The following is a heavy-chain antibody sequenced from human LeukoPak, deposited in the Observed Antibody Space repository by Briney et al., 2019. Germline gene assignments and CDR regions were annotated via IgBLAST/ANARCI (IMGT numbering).Heavy chain of an antibody. J-gene: IGHJ5*02. V-gene: IGHV1-69*06. CDR2: IIPIFGTA. CDR3: ARGNGYYDSSGYYYQRWFDP. D-gene: IGHD3-22*01. Sequence: SVKVSCKASGGTFSSYAISWVRQVPGQGLEWMGGIIPIFGTANYAQKFQGRVTITADKSTSTAYMELSSLRSEDTAVYYCARGNGYYDSSGYYYQRWFDPWGQGTLVTVSS. CDR1: GGTFSSYA.